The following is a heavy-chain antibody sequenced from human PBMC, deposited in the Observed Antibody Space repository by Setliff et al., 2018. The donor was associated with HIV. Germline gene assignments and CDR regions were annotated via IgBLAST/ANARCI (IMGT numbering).Heavy chain of an antibody. Sequence: KPSETLSLTCTVSAGSVNDFYCNWIRQPPGKGPEWIGYIHSSGSTIYNPSLKSRITISLDTSKNQFSLKLSSVTAADTALYYCARDQADTYNYLLSGAFDFWGQGTMVT. CDR2: IHSSGST. V-gene: IGHV4-4*09. J-gene: IGHJ3*01. CDR3: ARDQADTYNYLLSGAFDF. D-gene: IGHD3-10*01. CDR1: AGSVNDFY.